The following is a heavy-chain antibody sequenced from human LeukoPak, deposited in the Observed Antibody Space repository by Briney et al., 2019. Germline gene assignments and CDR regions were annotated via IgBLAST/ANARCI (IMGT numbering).Heavy chain of an antibody. J-gene: IGHJ4*02. CDR2: IRYDGSNK. V-gene: IGHV3-30*02. CDR3: ARGPPGGSLYYFDY. Sequence: GGSLRLSCAASGFTFSSYGMHWVRQAPGKGLEWVAFIRYDGSNKYYADSVKGRFTISRDNAKNSLYLQMNSLRAEDTAVYYCARGPPGGSLYYFDYWGQGTLVTVSS. CDR1: GFTFSSYG. D-gene: IGHD1-26*01.